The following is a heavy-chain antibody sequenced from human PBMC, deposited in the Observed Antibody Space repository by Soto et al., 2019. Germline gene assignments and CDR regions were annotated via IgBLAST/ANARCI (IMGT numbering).Heavy chain of an antibody. J-gene: IGHJ5*02. Sequence: PGESLKISCKGSGYSFIDYWIGWVRQAPGQGLECMGWINPNSGGTNYAQKFQGWVTMTRDTSISTAYMELSRLRSGDTAVYYCARDHYYYGSGSSPNNNWFDPWGQGTLVTVSS. D-gene: IGHD3-10*01. CDR2: INPNSGGT. CDR3: ARDHYYYGSGSSPNNNWFDP. V-gene: IGHV1-2*04. CDR1: GYSFIDYW.